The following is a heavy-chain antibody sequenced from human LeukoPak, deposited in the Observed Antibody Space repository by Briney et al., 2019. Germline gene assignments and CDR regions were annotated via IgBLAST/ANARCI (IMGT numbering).Heavy chain of an antibody. CDR1: GFTFNNYA. J-gene: IGHJ4*02. Sequence: GGSLRLSCAASGFTFNNYAMSWVRQAPGKGLEWVSGISGSGSRTYYADSVKGRFTISRDNSKNTLYVQMDSLRAEDTAVYYCAKDGGTALVDYWGQGTLVTVSS. D-gene: IGHD1-26*01. V-gene: IGHV3-23*01. CDR3: AKDGGTALVDY. CDR2: ISGSGSRT.